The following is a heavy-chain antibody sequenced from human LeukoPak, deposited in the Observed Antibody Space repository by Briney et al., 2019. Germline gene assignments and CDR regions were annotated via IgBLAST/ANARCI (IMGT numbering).Heavy chain of an antibody. CDR3: AAAHDYGDYDYYYCMDV. J-gene: IGHJ6*02. CDR1: GGTFSSYA. V-gene: IGHV1-69*04. Sequence: SVKVSCKASGGTFSSYAISWVRQAPGQGLEWMGRIIPILGIANYAQKFQGRVTITADKSTSTAYMELSSLRSEDTAVYYCAAAHDYGDYDYYYCMDVWGQGTTVTVSS. CDR2: IIPILGIA. D-gene: IGHD4-17*01.